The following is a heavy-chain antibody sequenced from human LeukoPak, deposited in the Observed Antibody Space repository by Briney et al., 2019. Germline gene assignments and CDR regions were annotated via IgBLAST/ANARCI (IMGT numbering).Heavy chain of an antibody. V-gene: IGHV4-4*09. Sequence: SETLSLTCTVSGGSISSYYWSWIRQPPGKGLEWVGYIYTSGSTNYNPSLKSRVTISVDTSKNQFSLKLSSVTAADTAVYYCARHSHELERPLDDWFDPWGQGTLVTVSS. CDR2: IYTSGST. CDR1: GGSISSYY. CDR3: ARHSHELERPLDDWFDP. J-gene: IGHJ5*02. D-gene: IGHD1-1*01.